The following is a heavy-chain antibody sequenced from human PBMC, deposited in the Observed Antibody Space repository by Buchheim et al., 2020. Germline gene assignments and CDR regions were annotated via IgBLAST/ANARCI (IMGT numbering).Heavy chain of an antibody. CDR2: IYYGGST. CDR1: GGSISSSSYY. Sequence: QLQLQESGPGLVKPSETLSLTCTVSGGSISSSSYYWGWIRQPPGKGLEWIGSIYYGGSTYYTPSLKSRVTRSVDTSKNQFSLKLSSVTAADTAVYYCARCEYSTFAPDYWGQGTL. CDR3: ARCEYSTFAPDY. J-gene: IGHJ4*02. D-gene: IGHD6-6*01. V-gene: IGHV4-39*01.